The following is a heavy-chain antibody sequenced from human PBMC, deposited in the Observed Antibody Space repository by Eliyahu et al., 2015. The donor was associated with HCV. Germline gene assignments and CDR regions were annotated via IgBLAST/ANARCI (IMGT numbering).Heavy chain of an antibody. CDR3: ARAVGAAAGRYYYYYYGMDV. V-gene: IGHV1-69*01. Sequence: EVKKPGSSVKVSCKASGGTFSSYAISWVRQAPGQGLEWMGGIIPIFGTANYAQKFQGRVTITADESTSTAYMELSSLRSEDTAVYYCARAVGAAAGRYYYYYYGMDVWGQGTTVTVSS. CDR1: GGTFSSYA. D-gene: IGHD6-13*01. CDR2: IIPIFGTA. J-gene: IGHJ6*02.